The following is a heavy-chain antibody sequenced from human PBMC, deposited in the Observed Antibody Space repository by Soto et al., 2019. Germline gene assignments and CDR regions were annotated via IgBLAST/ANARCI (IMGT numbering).Heavy chain of an antibody. CDR2: IYWNDDK. Sequence: QITLKESGPTLVKPTQTLTLTCTFSGFSLSTSGVGVGWIRQPPGKALELLALIYWNDDKRYSPSLKSRLTITEDTSKNQVVLTMTNMEPVDTATYYGVTGYYGSGSYYAYYYGMDVWGQGTTVTVSS. CDR1: GFSLSTSGVG. V-gene: IGHV2-5*01. D-gene: IGHD3-10*01. J-gene: IGHJ6*02. CDR3: VTGYYGSGSYYAYYYGMDV.